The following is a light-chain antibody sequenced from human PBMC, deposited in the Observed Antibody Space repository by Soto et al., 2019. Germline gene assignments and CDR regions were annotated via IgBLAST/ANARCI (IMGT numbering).Light chain of an antibody. J-gene: IGLJ2*01. Sequence: HSALTQPASVSGSPGQSITISCTGTSSDVGGFNYVSWHQQHPGKAPKLIIFGVINRPSGVSDRFSGSKSGNTASLTIFGLQAEDEADYHCSSYTRSRTVIFGGGTKLTVL. V-gene: IGLV2-14*03. CDR2: GVI. CDR1: SSDVGGFNY. CDR3: SSYTRSRTVI.